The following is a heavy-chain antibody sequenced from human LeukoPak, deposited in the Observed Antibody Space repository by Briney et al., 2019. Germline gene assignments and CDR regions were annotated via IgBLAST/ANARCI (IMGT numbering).Heavy chain of an antibody. V-gene: IGHV3-9*01. CDR2: ISWNSVGK. Sequence: GGSLRLSCAASGFTFDDYAMHWVRQAPGKGLEWVSGISWNSVGKGYADSVKGRFTISRDNAKNSLYLQMSSLRSEDTALYYCAKPRYSYSDSPRADDFDIWGQGTVVTVSS. CDR1: GFTFDDYA. CDR3: AKPRYSYSDSPRADDFDI. J-gene: IGHJ3*02. D-gene: IGHD5-18*01.